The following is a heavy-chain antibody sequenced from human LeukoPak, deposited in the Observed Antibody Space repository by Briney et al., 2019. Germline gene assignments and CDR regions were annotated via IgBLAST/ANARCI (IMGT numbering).Heavy chain of an antibody. V-gene: IGHV3-66*01. J-gene: IGHJ4*02. CDR1: GFTFSSYG. Sequence: PGGSLRLSCAASGFTFSSYGMHWVRQAPGKGLEWVSVIYSGGSTYYADSVKGRFTISRDNSKNTLYLQMNSLRAEDTAVYYCARDPTYYYDSSGVEWGQGTLVTVSS. D-gene: IGHD3-22*01. CDR3: ARDPTYYYDSSGVE. CDR2: IYSGGST.